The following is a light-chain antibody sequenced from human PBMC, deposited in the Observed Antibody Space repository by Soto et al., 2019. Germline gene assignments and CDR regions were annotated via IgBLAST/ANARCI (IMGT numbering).Light chain of an antibody. CDR1: NSNIGTYT. CDR3: ASWDASRSGGV. CDR2: TDY. J-gene: IGLJ3*02. V-gene: IGLV1-44*01. Sequence: QSVLTQPPSASGTPGQRVIISCSGSNSNIGTYTVNWYQQLPGTAPTLLIYTDYQRPSGVPDRFSGSRSGTSASLAISGLQSEDEADDYCASWDASRSGGVFGGGTKLTVL.